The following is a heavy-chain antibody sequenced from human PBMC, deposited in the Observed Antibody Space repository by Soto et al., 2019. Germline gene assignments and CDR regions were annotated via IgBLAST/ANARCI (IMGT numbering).Heavy chain of an antibody. J-gene: IGHJ4*02. V-gene: IGHV4-39*02. Sequence: ETLSLTCTVSGGSISSRIFYWGWVRQPPGKGLEWIGSIYYSGTTYYNPSLKSRVTISVDTSKSHLSLRLSSVTAADTAVYYCARLGGDYITMVDYWGQGTLVTVSS. D-gene: IGHD3-10*01. CDR3: ARLGGDYITMVDY. CDR2: IYYSGTT. CDR1: GGSISSRIFY.